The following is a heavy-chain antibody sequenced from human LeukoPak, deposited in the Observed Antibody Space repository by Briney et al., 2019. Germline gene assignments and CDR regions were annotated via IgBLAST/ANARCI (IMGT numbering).Heavy chain of an antibody. CDR3: VRQIRGYSRYDPYYYYMDV. CDR1: GYSFTSYW. D-gene: IGHD5-12*01. J-gene: IGHJ6*03. CDR2: IYPGDSDT. Sequence: HGESLKISCKGSGYSFTSYWIGWVRQMPGKGLEWMGIIYPGDSDTRYSPSFQGQVTISADRSISTAYLQWSSLKASDTAMYYCVRQIRGYSRYDPYYYYMDVWGKGTTVTVSS. V-gene: IGHV5-51*01.